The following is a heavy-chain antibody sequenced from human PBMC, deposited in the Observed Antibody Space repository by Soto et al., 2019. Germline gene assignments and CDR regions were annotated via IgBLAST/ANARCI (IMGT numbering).Heavy chain of an antibody. CDR3: ARDCTYCGGDTGREAFDI. CDR1: GSTFNIYA. V-gene: IGHV1-3*01. J-gene: IGHJ3*02. D-gene: IGHD2-21*01. CDR2: MNAGNGNT. Sequence: GASVKVSCKASGSTFNIYAIHWVRQAPGQRPEWMGWMNAGNGNTEYSPKFHGRVTMTRDRYARAAYMELSGLTSEDTAVYYCARDCTYCGGDTGREAFDIWGQGTMVTVSS.